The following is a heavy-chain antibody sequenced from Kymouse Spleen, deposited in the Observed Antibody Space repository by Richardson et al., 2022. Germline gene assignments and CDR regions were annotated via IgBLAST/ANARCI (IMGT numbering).Heavy chain of an antibody. CDR1: GGSFSGYY. V-gene: IGHV4-34*01. D-gene: IGHD1-7*01. CDR2: INHSGST. Sequence: QVQLQQWGAGLLKPSETLSLTCAVYGGSFSGYYWSWIRQPPGKGLEWIGEINHSGSTNYNPSLKSRVTISVDTSKNQFSLKLSSVTAADTAVYYCARAGLELRHYFDYWGQGTLVTVSS. CDR3: ARAGLELRHYFDY. J-gene: IGHJ4*02.